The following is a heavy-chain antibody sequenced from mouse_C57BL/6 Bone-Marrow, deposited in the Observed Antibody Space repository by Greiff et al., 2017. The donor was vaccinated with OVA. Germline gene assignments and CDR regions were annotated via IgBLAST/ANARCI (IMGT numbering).Heavy chain of an antibody. J-gene: IGHJ3*01. CDR1: GYAFSSYW. CDR2: IYPGDGDT. D-gene: IGHD1-1*01. V-gene: IGHV1-80*01. CDR3: ASPPLYYGSSSGY. Sequence: QVQLQQSGAELVKPGASVKISCKASGYAFSSYWMNWVKQRPGKGLEWIGQIYPGDGDTNYNGKFKGKATLTADKSSSTAYMQLSSLTSEDSAVYFCASPPLYYGSSSGYWGQGTLVTVSA.